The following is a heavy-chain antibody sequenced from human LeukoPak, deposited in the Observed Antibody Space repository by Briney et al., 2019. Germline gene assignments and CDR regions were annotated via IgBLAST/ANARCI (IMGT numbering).Heavy chain of an antibody. CDR1: GFTFSSYG. CDR2: IWYDGSNK. D-gene: IGHD6-13*01. V-gene: IGHV3-33*06. CDR3: AKDQGSAAAGDAFDI. J-gene: IGHJ3*02. Sequence: GVSLRLSCAASGFTFSSYGMHWVPQAPGKGLEGVAVIWYDGSNKYYADSVKGRFTISRDNSKNTLYLQMNSLRAEDTAVYYCAKDQGSAAAGDAFDIWGQGTMVTVSS.